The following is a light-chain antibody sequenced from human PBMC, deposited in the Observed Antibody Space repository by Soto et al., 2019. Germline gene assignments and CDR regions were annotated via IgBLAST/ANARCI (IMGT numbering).Light chain of an antibody. CDR1: QSISRQ. CDR3: LDYQSYWT. V-gene: IGKV1-5*03. Sequence: DIQMTQSPSTLSASVGDRVSITCRASQSISRQLAWYQQKPGKAPNLLIYQASNLETGVPSRFTGSGSGTEFTLSISSLQPDDLAPYDCLDYQSYWTFGQGTKVEVK. CDR2: QAS. J-gene: IGKJ1*01.